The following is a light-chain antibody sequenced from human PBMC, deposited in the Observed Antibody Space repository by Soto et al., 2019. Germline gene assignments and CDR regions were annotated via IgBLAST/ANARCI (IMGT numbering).Light chain of an antibody. Sequence: QSVLTQPPSASGTPGQRVTISCSGSSSNIGSNTVNWYQQFPGTAPKLLIYSSNQRPSGVPDRFSGSKSGTSASLAISGLQSEDEADYYCAAWDDSLNGVVFGGGTKLTVL. CDR2: SSN. CDR3: AAWDDSLNGVV. J-gene: IGLJ2*01. CDR1: SSNIGSNT. V-gene: IGLV1-44*01.